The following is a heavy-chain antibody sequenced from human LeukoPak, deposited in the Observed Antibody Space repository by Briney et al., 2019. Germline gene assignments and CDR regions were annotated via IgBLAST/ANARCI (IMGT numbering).Heavy chain of an antibody. V-gene: IGHV3-74*01. J-gene: IGHJ4*02. D-gene: IGHD3-10*01. CDR1: GFTFNTYW. CDR2: INSDGSST. CDR3: ARDLRGSGSLDY. Sequence: PGGSLRLSCAASGFTFNTYWMHWVRQAPGKGLVWVSRINSDGSSTAYADSVKGRFTFSRDNAKNTLCLQMNSLRAEDTAVYYCARDLRGSGSLDYWGQGTLVTVSS.